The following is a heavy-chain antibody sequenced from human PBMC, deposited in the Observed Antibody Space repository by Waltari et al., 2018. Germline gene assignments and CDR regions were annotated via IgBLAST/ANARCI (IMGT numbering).Heavy chain of an antibody. CDR2: INEDERER. CDR3: ARGRSETYRGGVFDI. V-gene: IGHV3-7*01. J-gene: IGHJ3*02. CDR1: GFTLASYW. Sequence: EVQLVESGGGLVQPGGSLRLSCAASGFTLASYWTNWVRQGPGKGLEWVANINEDERERSFVDSVKGRFTISRDNAKNTLYLQMNSLRVDDTAVYYCARGRSETYRGGVFDIWGQGTMVTVSS. D-gene: IGHD1-26*01.